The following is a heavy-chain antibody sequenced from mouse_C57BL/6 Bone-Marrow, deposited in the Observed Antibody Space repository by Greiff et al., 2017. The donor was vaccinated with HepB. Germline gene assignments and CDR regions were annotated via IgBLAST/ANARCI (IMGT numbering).Heavy chain of an antibody. CDR1: GYTFTSYT. D-gene: IGHD1-1*01. V-gene: IGHV1-4*01. CDR3: ARDYYGSSVYWYFDV. CDR2: INPSSGYT. Sequence: VQLQQSGAELARPGASVKMSCKASGYTFTSYTMHWVKQRPGQGLEWIGYINPSSGYTKYNQKFKDKATLTADKSSSTAYMQLSSLTSEDSAVYYGARDYYGSSVYWYFDVWGTGTTVTVSS. J-gene: IGHJ1*03.